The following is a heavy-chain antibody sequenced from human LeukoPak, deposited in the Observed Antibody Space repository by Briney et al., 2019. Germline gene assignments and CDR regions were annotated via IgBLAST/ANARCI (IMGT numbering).Heavy chain of an antibody. J-gene: IGHJ4*02. Sequence: PGGSLRLSCPASGFILSPRYMSWVRQAPGQGLEWVSVIYSDGGTSFAGNTYYADSVEGRFTISRDNSKNTLYHQMNSLRAEDTAVYYCARDGSTGWHYFEYWGQGALVTVSS. CDR2: IYSDGGT. CDR1: GFILSPRY. V-gene: IGHV3-23*03. D-gene: IGHD6-19*01. CDR3: ARDGSTGWHYFEY.